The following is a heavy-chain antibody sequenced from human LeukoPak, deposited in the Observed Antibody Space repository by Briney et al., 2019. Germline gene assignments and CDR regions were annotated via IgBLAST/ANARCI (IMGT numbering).Heavy chain of an antibody. J-gene: IGHJ4*02. CDR2: SYSGGSR. Sequence: PGGSLRLSCAASGFTVSTDHLSWVRQAPGKGLEWVAVSYSGGSRSYAESVKGRFTISRDNSQNTLYLQMNSLRAEDTAVYYCASVWELSFDYWGQGTLVTVSS. V-gene: IGHV3-53*01. CDR3: ASVWELSFDY. D-gene: IGHD1-26*01. CDR1: GFTVSTDH.